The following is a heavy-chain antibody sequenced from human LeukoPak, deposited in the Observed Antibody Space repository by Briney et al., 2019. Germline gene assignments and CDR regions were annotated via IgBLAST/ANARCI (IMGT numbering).Heavy chain of an antibody. J-gene: IGHJ4*02. CDR1: GFTFSSYW. D-gene: IGHD3-16*02. CDR3: ARFSYDYVWGSYRYSYYFDY. Sequence: GGSLRLSCAASGFTFSSYWMHWVRQAPGKGLVWVSRINSDGSSTSYADSVKGRFTISRDNAKNTLYLQMNSLRAEDTAVYYCARFSYDYVWGSYRYSYYFDYWGQGTLVTVSS. V-gene: IGHV3-74*01. CDR2: INSDGSST.